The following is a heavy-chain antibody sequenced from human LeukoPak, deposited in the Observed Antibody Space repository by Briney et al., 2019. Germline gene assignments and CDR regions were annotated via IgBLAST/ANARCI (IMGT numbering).Heavy chain of an antibody. CDR1: GFTFSSYG. Sequence: GGSLRLSCAASGFTFSSYGMSWVRQAPGKGLEWVANIKTDGSQIYYVDSVKGRFTISRDNAKNSLYLQMNSLRAEDTAVYYCARDLNWETYWGQGTLVSVSS. CDR2: IKTDGSQI. J-gene: IGHJ4*02. CDR3: ARDLNWETY. D-gene: IGHD7-27*01. V-gene: IGHV3-7*01.